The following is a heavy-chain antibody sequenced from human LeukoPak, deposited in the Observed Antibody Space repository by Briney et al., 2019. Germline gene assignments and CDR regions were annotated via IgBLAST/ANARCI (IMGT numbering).Heavy chain of an antibody. Sequence: LGASVKVSCKASGGTFSSYAISWVRQAPGQGLEWMGGIIPIFGTANYAQKFQGRVTITTDESTSTAYMELSSLRSEDTTVYYCASSIVGAEISGGYFDYWGQGTLVTVSS. CDR3: ASSIVGAEISGGYFDY. D-gene: IGHD1-26*01. J-gene: IGHJ4*02. V-gene: IGHV1-69*05. CDR2: IIPIFGTA. CDR1: GGTFSSYA.